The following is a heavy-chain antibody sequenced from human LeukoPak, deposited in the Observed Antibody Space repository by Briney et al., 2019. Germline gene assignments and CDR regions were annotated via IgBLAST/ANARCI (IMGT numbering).Heavy chain of an antibody. V-gene: IGHV3-21*01. CDR2: ITSSGTYI. CDR1: GFTFNNYN. Sequence: GGSLKLSCATSGFTFNNYNMNWVRQAPGRALVWVSSITSSGTYIFYADSVKGRFTISRDNAKNSLYLQMNSLGPEDTAVYYCARDPYSGNYGNYYYYYMDVWGKGTTVTISS. CDR3: ARDPYSGNYGNYYYYYMDV. D-gene: IGHD1-26*01. J-gene: IGHJ6*03.